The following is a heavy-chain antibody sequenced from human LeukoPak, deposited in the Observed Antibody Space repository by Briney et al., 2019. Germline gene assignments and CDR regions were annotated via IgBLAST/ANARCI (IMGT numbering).Heavy chain of an antibody. CDR3: ARLSDYGSFDY. CDR2: INHSGST. D-gene: IGHD5/OR15-5a*01. Sequence: SETLSLTCAVYGGSFSGYYWSWIRQPPGKGLEWIGEINHSGSTNYNPSLKSRVTISVDTSKNQFSLKLSSVTAADTAVYYCARLSDYGSFDYWGQGTLVTVSS. J-gene: IGHJ4*02. CDR1: GGSFSGYY. V-gene: IGHV4-34*01.